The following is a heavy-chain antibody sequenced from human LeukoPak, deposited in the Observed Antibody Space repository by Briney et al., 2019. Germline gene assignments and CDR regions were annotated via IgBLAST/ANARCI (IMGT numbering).Heavy chain of an antibody. J-gene: IGHJ4*02. V-gene: IGHV1-18*01. CDR2: ISAYNGNT. CDR1: GYTFTSCG. D-gene: IGHD3-9*01. Sequence: ASVKVSCKASGYTFTSCGISWVRQAPGQGLEWMGWISAYNGNTNYAQKLQGRVTMTTDTSTSTAYMELRSLRSDDTAVYYCARDYDILTGYYIGGHFDYWGQGTLVTVSS. CDR3: ARDYDILTGYYIGGHFDY.